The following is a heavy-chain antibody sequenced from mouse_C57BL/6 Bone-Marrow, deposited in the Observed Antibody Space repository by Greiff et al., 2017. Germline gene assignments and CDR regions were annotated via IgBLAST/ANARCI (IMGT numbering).Heavy chain of an antibody. D-gene: IGHD1-1*01. J-gene: IGHJ4*01. CDR3: ARYYYYGSSYAMDY. CDR2: IYPRSGNT. Sequence: QVQLQQSGAELARPGASVKLSCKAFGYTFTSYGISWVKQRTGQGLEWIGEIYPRSGNTYYNEKFKGKATLTADKSSSTAYMELRSLTSEDSAVYFCARYYYYGSSYAMDYWGQGTSVTVSS. V-gene: IGHV1-81*01. CDR1: GYTFTSYG.